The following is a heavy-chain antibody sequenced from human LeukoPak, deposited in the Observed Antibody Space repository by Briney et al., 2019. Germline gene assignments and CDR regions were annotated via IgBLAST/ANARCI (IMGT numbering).Heavy chain of an antibody. CDR1: GFSLTGYA. CDR2: ISDSGGRT. CDR3: ARKSLITPMIFLDV. Sequence: QPGASLRLSCAASGFSLTGYAMSWVRQAPGKGLEWVSHISDSGGRTFYADSVKGRFTISRDDSMNTLNLQMNSLRAEDTAVYYCARKSLITPMIFLDVWGQGTTVTVSS. V-gene: IGHV3-23*01. J-gene: IGHJ6*02. D-gene: IGHD3/OR15-3a*01.